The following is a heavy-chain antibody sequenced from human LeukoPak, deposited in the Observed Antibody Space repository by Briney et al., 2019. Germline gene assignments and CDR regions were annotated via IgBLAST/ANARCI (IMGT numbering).Heavy chain of an antibody. CDR1: GGSISSYN. CDR2: IYYSGST. J-gene: IGHJ5*02. CDR3: ARDHYYGSGSTWFDP. V-gene: IGHV4-59*01. Sequence: SETLSLTCTVSGGSISSYNWSWIRRPPGKGLEWIGYIYYSGSTNYNPSLKSRVTISVDTSKNQFSLKLSSVTAADTAVYYCARDHYYGSGSTWFDPWGQGTLVTVSS. D-gene: IGHD3-10*01.